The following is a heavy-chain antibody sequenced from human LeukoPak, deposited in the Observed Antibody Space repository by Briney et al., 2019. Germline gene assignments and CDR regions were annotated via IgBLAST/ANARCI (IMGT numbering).Heavy chain of an antibody. CDR2: IKQDGSEK. CDR3: ARLILPQPTYYDILTGYYRAPDAFDI. V-gene: IGHV3-7*01. J-gene: IGHJ3*02. D-gene: IGHD3-9*01. Sequence: GGSLRLSCAASGFTFSSYAMHWVRQAPGKGLEWVANIKQDGSEKYYVDSVKGRFTISRDNAKNSLYLQMNSLRAEDTAVYYCARLILPQPTYYDILTGYYRAPDAFDIWGQGTMVTVSS. CDR1: GFTFSSYA.